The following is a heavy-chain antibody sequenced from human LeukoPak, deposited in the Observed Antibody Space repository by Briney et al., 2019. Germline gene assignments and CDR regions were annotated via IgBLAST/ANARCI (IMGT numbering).Heavy chain of an antibody. CDR2: ISYDGSYK. D-gene: IGHD2-2*01. J-gene: IGHJ4*02. CDR1: GFTFSNYG. Sequence: TGGSLRLSCAASGFTFSNYGMHWVRQAPGKGLEWVTVISYDGSYKYYADSVKGRFTISRDNSKNTLYLQMNSLRAEDTAVYYCAKEKVVVVPAAIFDYWGQGTLVTVSS. V-gene: IGHV3-30*18. CDR3: AKEKVVVVPAAIFDY.